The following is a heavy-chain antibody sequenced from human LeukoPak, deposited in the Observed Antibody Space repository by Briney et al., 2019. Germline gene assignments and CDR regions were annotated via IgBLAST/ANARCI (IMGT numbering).Heavy chain of an antibody. J-gene: IGHJ4*02. CDR2: INPNSGGT. D-gene: IGHD3-22*01. CDR3: ARYPHSSGFTDY. V-gene: IGHV1-2*02. CDR1: GYTFTGYY. Sequence: ASVKVSCKASGYTFTGYYMHWVRQAPGQGLEWMGWINPNSGGTNYAQKFQGRVTMTRDTSISTAYMELSRLRSDDTAVYYRARYPHSSGFTDYWGQGTLVTVSS.